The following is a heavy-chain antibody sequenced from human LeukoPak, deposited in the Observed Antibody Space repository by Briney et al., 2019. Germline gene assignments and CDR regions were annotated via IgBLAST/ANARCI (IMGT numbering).Heavy chain of an antibody. CDR3: AREGWLERHFGSFDY. V-gene: IGHV4-59*01. CDR1: VGSISSYY. Sequence: PSETLSLTCTVSVGSISSYYWSWIRQPPGKGREWIGYVFNSGSTNYNPSLKSRVTISVDTSKNQFSLTLSSLSAADTAVYYCAREGWLERHFGSFDYWGQGTLVTVSS. CDR2: VFNSGST. J-gene: IGHJ4*02. D-gene: IGHD1-1*01.